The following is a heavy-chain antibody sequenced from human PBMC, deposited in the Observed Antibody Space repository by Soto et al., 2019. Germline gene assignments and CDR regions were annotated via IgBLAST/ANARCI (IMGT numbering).Heavy chain of an antibody. V-gene: IGHV5-51*01. CDR1: GYSFTSYW. J-gene: IGHJ6*02. D-gene: IGHD3-3*01. CDR2: IYPGDSDT. CDR3: ARRGGQYYDFWSGYYGYYYGMDV. Sequence: GESLKISCKGSGYSFTSYWIGWVRQMPGKGLEWMGIIYPGDSDTRYSPSFQGQVTTSADKSISTAYLQWSSLKASDTAMYYCARRGGQYYDFWSGYYGYYYGMDVWGQGTTVTVSS.